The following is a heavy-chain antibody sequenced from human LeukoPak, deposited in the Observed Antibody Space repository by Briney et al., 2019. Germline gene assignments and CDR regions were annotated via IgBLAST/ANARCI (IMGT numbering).Heavy chain of an antibody. J-gene: IGHJ4*02. CDR1: GFTFSSYA. CDR2: INKDGGEK. D-gene: IGHD1-26*01. CDR3: VKDSPPRYSGSPPAY. V-gene: IGHV3-7*03. Sequence: GGSLRLSCAASGFTFSSYAMNWVRQAPGKGLEWVANINKDGGEKYYVDSVKGRFTISRDNAKNSLYLQMNSLRADDTAVYYCVKDSPPRYSGSPPAYWGQGTLVTVSS.